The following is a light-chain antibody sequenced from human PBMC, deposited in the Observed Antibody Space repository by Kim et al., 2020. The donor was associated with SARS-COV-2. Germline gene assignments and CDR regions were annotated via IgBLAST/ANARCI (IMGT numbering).Light chain of an antibody. CDR3: QQFVTSPWT. Sequence: SPGERATLSCRVSQSISSSYLAWYQQKPGQAPKLLIYGTSNRATDIPDRFSGSGSGTDFALTIRRLEPEDVAVYYCQQFVTSPWTFGQGTKVDIK. J-gene: IGKJ1*01. CDR2: GTS. CDR1: QSISSSY. V-gene: IGKV3-20*01.